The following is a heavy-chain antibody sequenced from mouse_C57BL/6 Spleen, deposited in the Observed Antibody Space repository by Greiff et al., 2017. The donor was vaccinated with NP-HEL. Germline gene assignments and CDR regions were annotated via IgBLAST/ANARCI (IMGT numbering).Heavy chain of an antibody. V-gene: IGHV5-17*01. CDR2: ISSGSSTI. CDR3: ARAGGSSYRGYFDV. Sequence: EVQLVESGGGLVKPGGSLKLSCAASGFTFSDYGMHWVRQAPEKGLEWVAYISSGSSTIYYADTVKGRFTISRDNAKNTLFLQMTSLRSEDTAMYYCARAGGSSYRGYFDVWGTGTTVTVSS. CDR1: GFTFSDYG. J-gene: IGHJ1*03. D-gene: IGHD1-1*01.